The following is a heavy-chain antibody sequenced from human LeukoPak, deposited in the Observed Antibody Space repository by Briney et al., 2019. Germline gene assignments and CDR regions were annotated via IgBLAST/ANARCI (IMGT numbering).Heavy chain of an antibody. CDR1: GGSISSNY. D-gene: IGHD2-2*01. CDR2: IYHTGST. CDR3: ARDAQEDIVVVPAAIPPNWFDP. V-gene: IGHV4-59*12. Sequence: SETLSLTCTVSGGSISSNYWSWIREPPGKGLEWSGYIYHTGSTNYNPSLRSRLTISVDTSKNQFSLKLSSVTAADTAVYYCARDAQEDIVVVPAAIPPNWFDPWGQGTLVTVSS. J-gene: IGHJ5*02.